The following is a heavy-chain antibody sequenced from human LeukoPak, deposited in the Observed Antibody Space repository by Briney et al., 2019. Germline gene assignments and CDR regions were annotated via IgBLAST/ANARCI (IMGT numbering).Heavy chain of an antibody. D-gene: IGHD6-19*01. J-gene: IGHJ4*02. CDR3: TRSDCSSGRCPGFDN. CDR1: GDGVSSNSAA. CDR2: TYYRSKWFI. V-gene: IGHV6-1*01. Sequence: SQTFSLTCGISGDGVSSNSAAWNWIRQSPSRGLEWLGRTYYRSKWFINYAPSVKSRIIINPDTPKNQVSLQLNSVTPEDTAVYYCTRSDCSSGRCPGFDNWGQGTLVTASS.